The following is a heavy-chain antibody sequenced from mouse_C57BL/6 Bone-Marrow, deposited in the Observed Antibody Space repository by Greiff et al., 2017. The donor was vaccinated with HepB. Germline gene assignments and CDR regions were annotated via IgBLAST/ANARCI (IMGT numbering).Heavy chain of an antibody. CDR1: GFTFSSYA. J-gene: IGHJ3*01. CDR3: ARDRWLLRGAWFAY. CDR2: ISDGGSYT. Sequence: EVKLMESGGGLVKPGGSLKLSCAASGFTFSSYAMSWVRQTPEKRLEWVATISDGGSYTYYPDNVKGRFTISRDNAKNNLYLQMSHLKSEDTAMYYCARDRWLLRGAWFAYWGQGTLVTVSA. V-gene: IGHV5-4*01. D-gene: IGHD2-3*01.